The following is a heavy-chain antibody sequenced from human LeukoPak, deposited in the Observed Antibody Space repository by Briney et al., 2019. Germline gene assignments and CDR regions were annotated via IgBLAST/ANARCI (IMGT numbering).Heavy chain of an antibody. CDR1: GFIFSSYA. CDR3: AKAPSGSPTRTYFDF. V-gene: IGHV3-23*01. J-gene: IGHJ4*02. CDR2: ISAGGPSP. D-gene: IGHD1-26*01. Sequence: SGGSLRLSCEASGFIFSSYAMSWVRQAPGKGLEWVSSISAGGPSPYYADSVKGRFTISRDNSKNTLYLQMNSLRAEDTAVFYCAKAPSGSPTRTYFDFWGQGTLVTVSS.